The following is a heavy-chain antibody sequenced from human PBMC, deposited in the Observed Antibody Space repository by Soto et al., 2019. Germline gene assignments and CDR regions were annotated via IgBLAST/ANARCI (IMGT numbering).Heavy chain of an antibody. D-gene: IGHD2-8*01. CDR2: IYYSGST. J-gene: IGHJ5*02. Sequence: SETLSLTCTVSGGSISSYYWSWIRQPPGKGLEWIGYIYYSGSTNYNPSLKSRVTISVDTSKNQFSLKLSSVTAADTAVYYCASSGYCTNGVCYTRFDPWGQGTLVTVS. V-gene: IGHV4-59*08. CDR3: ASSGYCTNGVCYTRFDP. CDR1: GGSISSYY.